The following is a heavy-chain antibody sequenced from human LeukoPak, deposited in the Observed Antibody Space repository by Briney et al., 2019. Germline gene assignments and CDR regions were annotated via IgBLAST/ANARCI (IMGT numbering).Heavy chain of an antibody. V-gene: IGHV3-7*01. J-gene: IGHJ3*01. Sequence: GGSLRLSCAASGFTFSTHWMSWVRQAPGRGLEWVAKIKEDGSEKYYVDSVKGRFTISRDNAKNSLSLQMHSLRDEDTAVYYCVRDQGYCTSASCRGDAFDVWGQGSMVSVSS. D-gene: IGHD2-2*01. CDR3: VRDQGYCTSASCRGDAFDV. CDR1: GFTFSTHW. CDR2: IKEDGSEK.